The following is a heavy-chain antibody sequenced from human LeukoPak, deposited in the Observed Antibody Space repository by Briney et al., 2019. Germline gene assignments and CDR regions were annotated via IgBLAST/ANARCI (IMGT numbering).Heavy chain of an antibody. J-gene: IGHJ4*02. Sequence: PGGSLRLSCAASGFTFSSYSMNWVRQAPGKGLEWVGRIKNKTDGGTTDYAAPVKGRFTISRDDSKNTLYLQMNSLKTEDTAVYYCTTTDPPSTVTYQNDYWGQGTLVTVSS. CDR1: GFTFSSYS. V-gene: IGHV3-15*01. CDR3: TTTDPPSTVTYQNDY. D-gene: IGHD4-17*01. CDR2: IKNKTDGGTT.